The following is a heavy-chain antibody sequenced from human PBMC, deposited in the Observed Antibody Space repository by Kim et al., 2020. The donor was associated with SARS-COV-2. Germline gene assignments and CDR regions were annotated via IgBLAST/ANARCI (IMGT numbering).Heavy chain of an antibody. CDR2: IYYSGST. V-gene: IGHV4-31*03. CDR1: GGSISSGGYY. CDR3: AREHVVYDSSGYPNWFDP. Sequence: SETLSLTCTVSGGSISSGGYYWSWIRQHPGKGLEWIGYIYYSGSTYYNPSLKSRVTISVDTSKNQFSLKLSSVTAADTAVYYCAREHVVYDSSGYPNWFDPWGQGTLVTVSS. D-gene: IGHD3-22*01. J-gene: IGHJ5*02.